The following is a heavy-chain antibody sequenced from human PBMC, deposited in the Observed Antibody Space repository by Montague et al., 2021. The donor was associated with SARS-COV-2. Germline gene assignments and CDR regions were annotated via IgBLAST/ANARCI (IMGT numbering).Heavy chain of an antibody. Sequence: SETLSLTCSVSNGSITNYFWSWIRQPPGKRLEWIGYVYYRGSTNLNPSLESRVTMSVDTPKNQFSLKLKSVTAADTAVYYCAREGLNNWIDSWGQGIPVIVSS. CDR1: NGSITNYF. V-gene: IGHV4-59*01. CDR3: AREGLNNWIDS. CDR2: VYYRGST. J-gene: IGHJ5*01.